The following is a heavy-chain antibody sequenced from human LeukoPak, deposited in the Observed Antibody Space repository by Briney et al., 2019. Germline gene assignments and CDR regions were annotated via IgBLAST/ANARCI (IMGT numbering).Heavy chain of an antibody. J-gene: IGHJ4*02. CDR3: ARDGQFETSDYFSVYFDL. CDR2: ISFDGSKK. Sequence: GGSLRLSCAASGFTFSSYAMPWVRQAPGKGLEWVAVISFDGSKKYYADSVKGRFTFSRDNSKNTLYLQMNSLRAEDTAVYYCARDGQFETSDYFSVYFDLWGQGTLVTVSS. D-gene: IGHD3-22*01. CDR1: GFTFSSYA. V-gene: IGHV3-30*04.